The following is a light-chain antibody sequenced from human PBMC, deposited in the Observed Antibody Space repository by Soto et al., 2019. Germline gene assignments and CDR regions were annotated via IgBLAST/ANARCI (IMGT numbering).Light chain of an antibody. CDR3: QQYNNWPPGAT. Sequence: DIVMMQSPATLSVSPGERATLSCRASLTVSNNLAWYQQKPGQAPRLLIYYASTRATGIPDRFSGSGSVKDFTLTISSVQSEDVAVYYCQQYNNWPPGATFGPGTRVDIK. V-gene: IGKV3-15*01. J-gene: IGKJ3*01. CDR1: LTVSNN. CDR2: YAS.